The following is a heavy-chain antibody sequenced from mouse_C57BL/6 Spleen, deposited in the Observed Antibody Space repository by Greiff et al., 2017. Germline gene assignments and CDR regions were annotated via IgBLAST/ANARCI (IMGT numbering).Heavy chain of an antibody. CDR1: GYTFTSYW. Sequence: VQLQQPGAELVMPGASVKLSCKASGYTFTSYWMHWVKQRPGQGLEWIGEIDPSDSYTNYNQKFKGKSTLTVDKSSSTAYMQLSSLTSEDSAVYCCARSVLGRDFDYWGQGTTLTVSS. CDR3: ARSVLGRDFDY. J-gene: IGHJ2*01. CDR2: IDPSDSYT. V-gene: IGHV1-69*01. D-gene: IGHD4-1*01.